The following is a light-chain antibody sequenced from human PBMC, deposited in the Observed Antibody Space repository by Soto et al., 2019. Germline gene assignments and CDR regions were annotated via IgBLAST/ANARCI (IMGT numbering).Light chain of an antibody. J-gene: IGKJ1*01. CDR1: QSVSGNY. Sequence: EIVLTQSPGTLSLSPGERATLSCRASQSVSGNYLVWYQQKRGQAPRLLIYGASNRATGIPDRFSGSGSGNDFTLTISRLEPEDFAVYYCQQYGGAPRTFGQGTKVEIK. CDR3: QQYGGAPRT. CDR2: GAS. V-gene: IGKV3-20*01.